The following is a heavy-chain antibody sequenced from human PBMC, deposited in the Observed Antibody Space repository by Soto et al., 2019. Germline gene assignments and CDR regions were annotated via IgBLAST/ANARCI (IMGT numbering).Heavy chain of an antibody. CDR2: ISYDGSNK. CDR1: GFTFSSYG. V-gene: IGHV3-30*18. Sequence: QVQLVESGGGVVQPGRSLRLSCAASGFTFSSYGIHWVRQAPGKGLEWVAVISYDGSNKYYADSVKGRFTISRDNSKNTLYLQMNSLRAEDTAVYYCAKGEQWLVPFDYWGQGTLVTVSS. CDR3: AKGEQWLVPFDY. D-gene: IGHD6-19*01. J-gene: IGHJ4*02.